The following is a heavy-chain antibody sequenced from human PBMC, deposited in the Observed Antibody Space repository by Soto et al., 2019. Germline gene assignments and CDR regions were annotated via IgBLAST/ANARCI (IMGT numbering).Heavy chain of an antibody. CDR1: GGTFGSYA. CDR3: ARSQGSSTSLDIYYYYYYGMDV. V-gene: IGHV1-69*06. D-gene: IGHD2-2*01. CDR2: IIPIPGTA. J-gene: IGHJ6*02. Sequence: QVQLVQSGAEVKKPGSSVKVSCKASGGTFGSYAISWVRQAPGQGLEWMGGIIPIPGTANYAQKFQGRVTMAADKSTSTADMELSSLRSEDTAVYYCARSQGSSTSLDIYYYYYYGMDVWGQGTTVTVSS.